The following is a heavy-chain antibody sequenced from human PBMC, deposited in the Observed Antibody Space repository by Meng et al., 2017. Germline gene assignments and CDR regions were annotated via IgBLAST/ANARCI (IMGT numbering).Heavy chain of an antibody. Sequence: QVQLGQPGGEVKKPCASVKVSCKPSGYNFPDYYIHWVRRAPGQGPEWMGRINPKSGDTHYAQKFQARVTMTGDTSISTAYMELSGLRSDDTAMYYCARDEDISAAGKLFGDYWGQGTLVTVSS. CDR1: GYNFPDYY. D-gene: IGHD6-25*01. V-gene: IGHV1-2*06. CDR3: ARDEDISAAGKLFGDY. CDR2: INPKSGDT. J-gene: IGHJ4*02.